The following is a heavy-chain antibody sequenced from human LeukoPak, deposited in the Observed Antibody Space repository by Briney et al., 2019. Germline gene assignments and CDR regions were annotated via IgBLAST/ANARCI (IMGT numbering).Heavy chain of an antibody. CDR1: GGTFSNYA. CDR3: ARAVQVTTGGLFDY. Sequence: GSSVKVSCKASGGTFSNYAISWVRQAPGQGLGWMGGIIPIFDTPNFAQKFQGRVTITADKSTSTAYMELSRLRSEDTAVYYCARAVQVTTGGLFDYWGQGTLVTVSS. D-gene: IGHD4-17*01. V-gene: IGHV1-69*06. CDR2: IIPIFDTP. J-gene: IGHJ4*02.